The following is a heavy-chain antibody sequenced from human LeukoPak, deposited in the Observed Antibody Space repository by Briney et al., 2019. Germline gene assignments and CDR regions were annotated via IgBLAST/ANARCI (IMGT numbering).Heavy chain of an antibody. CDR1: GFTFSNYG. CDR3: ARDAYSSSWPDYYYYGMDV. Sequence: PGGSLRLSCAASGFTFSNYGMHWVRQAPGKGLEWVAVIWYDGSNKYYADSVKGRFTISRDNSKNTLYPQMNSLRAEDTAVYYCARDAYSSSWPDYYYYGMDVWGQGTTVTVSS. J-gene: IGHJ6*02. D-gene: IGHD6-13*01. CDR2: IWYDGSNK. V-gene: IGHV3-33*08.